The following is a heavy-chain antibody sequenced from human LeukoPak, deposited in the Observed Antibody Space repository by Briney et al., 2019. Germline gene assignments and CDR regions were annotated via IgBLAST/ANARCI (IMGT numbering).Heavy chain of an antibody. D-gene: IGHD3-10*01. CDR2: IYHGGST. CDR1: RYFISSGYY. Sequence: SETLSLTCTVSRYFISSGYYWGWIRQPPGKGLEWIGNIYHGGSTFYNPSLKSRVSMSVDTSKNQFSMKLKSVTAADTAVYYCARAMVEALEYWFDPWGQGTLVTVSS. V-gene: IGHV4-38-2*02. CDR3: ARAMVEALEYWFDP. J-gene: IGHJ5*02.